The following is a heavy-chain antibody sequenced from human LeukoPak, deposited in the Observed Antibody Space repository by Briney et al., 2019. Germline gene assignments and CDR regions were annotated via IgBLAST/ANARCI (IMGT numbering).Heavy chain of an antibody. Sequence: PSQTLSLTCTVSGGSISIGDYYWSWIRQPPGRGLGWIGYIYYSGSTYQNPSLKSRVTISVDTSKNQFSLKLSSVTAADTPVYYCARGATDFYDFWSNWGQGTLVTVSS. CDR2: IYYSGST. J-gene: IGHJ4*02. CDR1: GGSISIGDYY. V-gene: IGHV4-30-4*08. CDR3: ARGATDFYDFWSN. D-gene: IGHD3-3*01.